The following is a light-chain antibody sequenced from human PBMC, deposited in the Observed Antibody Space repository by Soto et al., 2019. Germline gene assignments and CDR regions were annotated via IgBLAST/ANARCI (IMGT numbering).Light chain of an antibody. Sequence: LVMTQSPLSLPVTPGEPASISCRSTQSLLHSNGYNYLDWYLQKPGQSPQLLIYLGSNRASGVPDRFSASGSGTDFTLKISRVEAEDVGVYYCMQALQTPITFGQGTRLEIK. CDR3: MQALQTPIT. J-gene: IGKJ5*01. V-gene: IGKV2-28*01. CDR1: QSLLHSNGYNY. CDR2: LGS.